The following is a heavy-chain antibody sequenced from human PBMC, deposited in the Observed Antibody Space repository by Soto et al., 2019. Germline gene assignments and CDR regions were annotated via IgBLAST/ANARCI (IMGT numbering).Heavy chain of an antibody. J-gene: IGHJ1*01. V-gene: IGHV4-31*03. Sequence: PSDTVSLTCTVSGGSIRRGGYNWRGIRQLPGKGLEWIGYIFHTGNTYYNPSLKSRVTISVDTSQNQFSLRLSSVTAADTALYYCARDLGKLITPEQWGQGVLVTVSS. D-gene: IGHD1-1*01. CDR3: ARDLGKLITPEQ. CDR2: IFHTGNT. CDR1: GGSIRRGGYN.